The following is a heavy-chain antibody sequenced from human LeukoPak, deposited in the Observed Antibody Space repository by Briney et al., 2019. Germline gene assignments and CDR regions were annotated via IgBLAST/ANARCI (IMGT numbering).Heavy chain of an antibody. V-gene: IGHV4-61*02. Sequence: ASETLSLTCSVSGGSISSSNYYWSWIRQPAGKGLEWIGRIYTSESTNYNPSLKSRVTISVDTSRNQFSLELSSVTAADTAVYYCARGLWFGDENPPYFDYWGQGILVTVSS. CDR2: IYTSEST. CDR3: ARGLWFGDENPPYFDY. CDR1: GGSISSSNYY. J-gene: IGHJ4*02. D-gene: IGHD3-10*01.